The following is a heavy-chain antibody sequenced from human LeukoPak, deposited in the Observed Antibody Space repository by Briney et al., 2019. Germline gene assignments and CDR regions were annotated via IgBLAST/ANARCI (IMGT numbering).Heavy chain of an antibody. CDR1: GGTFSSYA. D-gene: IGHD5-18*01. CDR2: IIPILDIA. J-gene: IGHJ4*02. CDR3: ARVDTAGNY. V-gene: IGHV1-69*04. Sequence: GASVKVSCKASGGTFSSYAISWVRQAPGQGLEWMGRIIPILDIANYAQKFQGRVTITADKSTSTAYMELSSLRSEDTAVYYCARVDTAGNYWGQGTLVTVSS.